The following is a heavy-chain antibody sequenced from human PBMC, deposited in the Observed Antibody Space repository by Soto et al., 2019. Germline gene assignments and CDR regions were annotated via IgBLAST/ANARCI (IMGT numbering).Heavy chain of an antibody. Sequence: QVVLLQSGAEVKKPGSSVRVSCQVSGSTFNNFAFSWVRQAPGHGPEWMGGIVVDTNTAEYSQRFQDRVTITADTSTDTLYRELGSLTFEDTAVYYCARAIKRWEVNYYFDFWGQGTLVTVSS. V-gene: IGHV1-69*06. CDR2: IVVDTNTA. J-gene: IGHJ4*02. CDR3: ARAIKRWEVNYYFDF. D-gene: IGHD1-26*01. CDR1: GSTFNNFA.